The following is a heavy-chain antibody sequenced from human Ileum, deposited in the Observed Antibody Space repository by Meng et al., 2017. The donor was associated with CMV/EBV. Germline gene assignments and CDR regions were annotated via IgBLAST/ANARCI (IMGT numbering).Heavy chain of an antibody. Sequence: SGKYISSGGHYCSWIRQPPGQALEWVGYVYYTGSTKKSPSLNSRVTMSVDTSKNQFSLKLTSVTAADTAVYYCARGPGSNGGDCFDPWGQGTLVTVSS. V-gene: IGHV4-61*08. J-gene: IGHJ5*02. CDR3: ARGPGSNGGDCFDP. D-gene: IGHD4-11*01. CDR2: VYYTGST. CDR1: GKYISSGGHY.